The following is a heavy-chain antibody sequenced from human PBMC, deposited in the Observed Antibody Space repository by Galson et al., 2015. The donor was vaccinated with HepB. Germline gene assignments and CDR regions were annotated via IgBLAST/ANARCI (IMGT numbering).Heavy chain of an antibody. Sequence: SETLSLTCTVSGGSISSYYWSWIRQPPGKGLEWIGYNYYSGSTNYNPSLKSRVTISVDTSKNQFSLKLSSMTAADTAVYYCARHAYCGGDCYAFDIWGQGTMVTVSS. CDR3: ARHAYCGGDCYAFDI. CDR1: GGSISSYY. J-gene: IGHJ3*02. V-gene: IGHV4-59*08. CDR2: NYYSGST. D-gene: IGHD2-21*02.